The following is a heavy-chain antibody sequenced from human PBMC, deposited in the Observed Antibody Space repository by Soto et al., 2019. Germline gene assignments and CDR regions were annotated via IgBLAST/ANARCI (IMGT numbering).Heavy chain of an antibody. CDR1: GFTFSSYA. D-gene: IGHD2-15*01. CDR2: ISGSGGST. CDR3: AKGPNVVVVATTYNWFDP. Sequence: GGSLRLSCAASGFTFSSYAMSWVRQAPGKGLEWVSAISGSGGSTYYADSVKGRFTISRDNSKNTLYLQMNSLRAEDTAVYYCAKGPNVVVVATTYNWFDPWGQGTLVTVSS. V-gene: IGHV3-23*01. J-gene: IGHJ5*02.